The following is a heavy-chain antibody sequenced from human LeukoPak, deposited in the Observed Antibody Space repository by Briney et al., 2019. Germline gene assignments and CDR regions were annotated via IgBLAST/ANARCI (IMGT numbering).Heavy chain of an antibody. V-gene: IGHV3-23*01. CDR1: GFTFSSYA. CDR2: ISGSGGST. J-gene: IGHJ4*02. CDR3: AKDKTPQWLAD. D-gene: IGHD6-19*01. Sequence: GGSLRLSCAASGFTFSSYAMNWVRQAPGKGLEWVSAISGSGGSTYYADSVKGRFTISRDNSKNTLYLQMNSLRAGDTAVYYCAKDKTPQWLADWGQGTLVTVSS.